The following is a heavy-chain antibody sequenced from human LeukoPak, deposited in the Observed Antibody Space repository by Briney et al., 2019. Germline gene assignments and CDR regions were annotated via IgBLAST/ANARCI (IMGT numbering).Heavy chain of an antibody. J-gene: IGHJ3*02. CDR3: AKDLWWFGEFPNVFDI. D-gene: IGHD3-10*01. Sequence: ASVKVSCKASGYTFTSYAMNWVRQATGQGLEWMGGMNPNSGNTGYAQKFQGRVTITRNTSISTAYMELSSLRSEDTAVYYCAKDLWWFGEFPNVFDIWGQGTMVTVSS. CDR1: GYTFTSYA. V-gene: IGHV1-8*03. CDR2: MNPNSGNT.